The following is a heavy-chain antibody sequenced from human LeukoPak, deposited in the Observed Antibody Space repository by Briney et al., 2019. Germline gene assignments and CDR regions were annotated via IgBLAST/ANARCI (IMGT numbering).Heavy chain of an antibody. CDR1: GFTFSSYA. J-gene: IGHJ4*02. V-gene: IGHV3-23*01. CDR3: AKTHDYGREIYYFDY. Sequence: PGGSLRLSCAASGFTFSSYAMSWVRQAPGKGLEWVSAISGSGGSTYYADSVKGRFTISRDNSKNTLYLQMNSLRAEDTAVCYCAKTHDYGREIYYFDYWGQGTLVTVSS. CDR2: ISGSGGST. D-gene: IGHD4-17*01.